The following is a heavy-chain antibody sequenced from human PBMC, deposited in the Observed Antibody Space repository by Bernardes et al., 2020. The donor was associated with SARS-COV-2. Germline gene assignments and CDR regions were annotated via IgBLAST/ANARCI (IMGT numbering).Heavy chain of an antibody. V-gene: IGHV1-18*01. J-gene: IGHJ4*02. CDR3: ARASPYSGSSSFDN. CDR2: ISNKNGKT. Sequence: ASVKVSCMASGYSFSDYGFIWVRQAPGQGLEWMAWISNKNGKTDVAQKLKGRVTITTDPSTITGHMELRSLTSDDTAVYYCARASPYSGSSSFDNWGQGTQVTVAS. CDR1: GYSFSDYG. D-gene: IGHD1-26*01.